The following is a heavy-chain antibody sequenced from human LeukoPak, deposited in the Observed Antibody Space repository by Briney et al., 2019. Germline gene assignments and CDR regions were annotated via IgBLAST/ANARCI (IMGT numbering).Heavy chain of an antibody. J-gene: IGHJ3*02. V-gene: IGHV3-21*01. CDR3: ARLSKGPDAFDI. CDR1: GFTFSSYS. D-gene: IGHD3-16*02. CDR2: ISSSSSYI. Sequence: GGSLRLSCAASGFTFSSYSMTWVRQAPGKGLEWVSSISSSSSYIYYADSVKGRFTISRDNAKNSLYLQMNSLRAEDTAVYYCARLSKGPDAFDIWGQGTMVTVSS.